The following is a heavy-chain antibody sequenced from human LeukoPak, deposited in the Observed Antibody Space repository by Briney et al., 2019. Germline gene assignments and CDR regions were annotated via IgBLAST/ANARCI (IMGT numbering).Heavy chain of an antibody. Sequence: GGSLRLSCAASGFTFSTYWMSWVRQATGKALEWVTNINQDGSEKYYVDSVRGRFTIFRDNAKNSLYLQMHSLRAEDTAVYYCARDKIVGATQFDSWGQGTLVTVSS. J-gene: IGHJ4*02. CDR1: GFTFSTYW. CDR2: INQDGSEK. D-gene: IGHD1-26*01. V-gene: IGHV3-7*05. CDR3: ARDKIVGATQFDS.